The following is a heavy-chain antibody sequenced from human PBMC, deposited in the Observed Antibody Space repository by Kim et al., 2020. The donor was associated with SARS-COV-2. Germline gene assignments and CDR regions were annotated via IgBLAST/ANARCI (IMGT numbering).Heavy chain of an antibody. J-gene: IGHJ4*02. CDR1: GYMFTSYG. Sequence: ASVKVSYKACGYMFTSYGFSWVRQAPGQGLEWLGWISARDGNTKYGQKVQGRVIMTTDTSTNTAYMELWSLRSDDTAMYYCARGAYGDVSFDYWGQGTLVTVSS. CDR2: ISARDGNT. CDR3: ARGAYGDVSFDY. D-gene: IGHD4-17*01. V-gene: IGHV1-18*04.